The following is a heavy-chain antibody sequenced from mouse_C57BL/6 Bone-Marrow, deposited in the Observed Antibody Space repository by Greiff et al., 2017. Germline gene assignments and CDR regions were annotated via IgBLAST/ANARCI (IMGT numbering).Heavy chain of an antibody. CDR1: GYTFTSYT. CDR2: INPSSGYT. J-gene: IGHJ2*01. CDR3: ARGRLRRVFDY. V-gene: IGHV1-4*01. Sequence: QVHVKQSGAELARPGASVKMSCKASGYTFTSYTMHWVKQRPGQGLEWIGYINPSSGYTKYNQKFKDKATLTAAKSSSTAYMQLSSLTSEDSAVYYCARGRLRRVFDYWGQGTTLTVSS. D-gene: IGHD2-4*01.